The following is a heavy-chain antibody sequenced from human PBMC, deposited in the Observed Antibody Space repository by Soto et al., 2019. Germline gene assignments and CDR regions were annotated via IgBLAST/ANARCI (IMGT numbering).Heavy chain of an antibody. CDR1: GYTLTELS. D-gene: IGHD3-9*01. CDR2: FDPEDGET. J-gene: IGHJ6*03. CDR3: ETGGVFLTGPKSRPPYYSYRDV. Sequence: ASVKVSCKVSGYTLTELSMHWVRQAPGKGLEWMGGFDPEDGETIYAQKFQGRVTMTEDTSTDTAYMELSSLRSEDTAVYYCETGGVFLTGPKSRPPYYSYRDVGGKGTPVTVPS. V-gene: IGHV1-24*01.